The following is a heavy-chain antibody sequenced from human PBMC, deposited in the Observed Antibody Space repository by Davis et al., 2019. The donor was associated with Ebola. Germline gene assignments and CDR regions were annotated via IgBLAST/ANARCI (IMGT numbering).Heavy chain of an antibody. V-gene: IGHV1-3*01. Sequence: ASVKVSCKASGYNFTSYAMHWVRQAPGQRLEWMGWINAANGNTKVSQKFQGRVTITTDTSASTAYMELSSLRSEDTAAFYCARIVLGRDFYGMDVWGQGTPVAVSS. D-gene: IGHD1-26*01. CDR3: ARIVLGRDFYGMDV. CDR1: GYNFTSYA. J-gene: IGHJ6*02. CDR2: INAANGNT.